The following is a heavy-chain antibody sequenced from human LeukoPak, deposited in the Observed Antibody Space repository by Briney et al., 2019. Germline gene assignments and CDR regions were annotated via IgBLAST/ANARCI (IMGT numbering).Heavy chain of an antibody. J-gene: IGHJ4*02. CDR3: ARSDSGWDSGDY. CDR1: GGSISSYY. Sequence: PSETLSLTCIVSGGSISSYYWNWIRQPAGKGLEWIGRISTSGSTNYNPSLKSRLTISVDTSKNQFSLKLSSVTAADTAVYYCARSDSGWDSGDYWGQGTLVTVSS. D-gene: IGHD5-12*01. CDR2: ISTSGST. V-gene: IGHV4-4*07.